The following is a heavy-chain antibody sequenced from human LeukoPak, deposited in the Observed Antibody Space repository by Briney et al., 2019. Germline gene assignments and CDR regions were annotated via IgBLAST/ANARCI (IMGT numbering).Heavy chain of an antibody. CDR1: GYSFTSYW. CDR2: IDPSDSYT. V-gene: IGHV5-10-1*01. J-gene: IGHJ4*02. Sequence: GESLKISCKGSGYSFTSYWISWVRQMPGKGLEWMGRIDPSDSYTNYSPSFQGHVTISADKSISTAYLQWSSLKASDTAMYYCARLEKTVTYDLHYWGQGTLVTVSP. CDR3: ARLEKTVTYDLHY. D-gene: IGHD4-17*01.